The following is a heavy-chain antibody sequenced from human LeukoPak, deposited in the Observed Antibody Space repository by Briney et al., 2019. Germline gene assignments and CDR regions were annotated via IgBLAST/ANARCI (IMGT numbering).Heavy chain of an antibody. V-gene: IGHV4-59*01. J-gene: IGHJ4*02. CDR3: ARVRVSSGSHPWYFDY. CDR1: RGSISSYY. Sequence: SETLSLTCTVSRGSISSYYRSWIRQPPGQGLEWIGYIYYSGSTDYNPSLKSRVNISVDTPKNQFSLKLSSVTAADTAVYYCARVRVSSGSHPWYFDYWGQGTLVTVSS. CDR2: IYYSGST. D-gene: IGHD3-22*01.